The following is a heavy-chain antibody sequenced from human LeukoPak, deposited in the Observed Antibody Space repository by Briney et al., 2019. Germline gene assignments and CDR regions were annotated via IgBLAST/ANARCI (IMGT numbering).Heavy chain of an antibody. J-gene: IGHJ4*02. CDR1: GGSISSSSYY. D-gene: IGHD6-19*01. CDR2: IYYSGST. CDR3: ARVSVAGTEDYFDY. Sequence: KPSETLSLTCTVSGGSISSSSYYWGWIRQPPGKGLEWIGSIYYSGSTYYNPSLKSRVTISVDTSKNQFSLKLSSVTAADTAVYYCARVSVAGTEDYFDYWGQGTLVTVSS. V-gene: IGHV4-39*01.